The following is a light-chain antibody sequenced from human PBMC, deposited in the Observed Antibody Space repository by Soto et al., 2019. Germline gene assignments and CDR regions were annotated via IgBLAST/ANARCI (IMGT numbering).Light chain of an antibody. CDR1: SSDVGSYNF. CDR2: EVN. J-gene: IGLJ2*01. V-gene: IGLV2-23*02. CDR3: FSSTTTHTFGV. Sequence: QSVLTQPASVSGSPGQSITISCTGTSSDVGSYNFVSWYQQHPGKGPKLLIYEVNKRPSGVSDRFSGSKSGNTASLTISGLQADDEADYYCFSSTTTHTFGVFGGGTKLTVL.